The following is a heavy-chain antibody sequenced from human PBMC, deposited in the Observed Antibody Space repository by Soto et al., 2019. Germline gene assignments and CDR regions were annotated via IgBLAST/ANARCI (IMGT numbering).Heavy chain of an antibody. CDR1: GGSISSGGYY. CDR3: ARGGDEYSISSYNMDV. CDR2: VYTSGST. D-gene: IGHD6-6*01. Sequence: SETLSLTCSVSGGSISSGGYYWSWIRQHPGEGLEWIGRVYTSGSTNYNPSLKSRVTMSVDTSKNQFSLKLTSVTAADTAVYYCARGGDEYSISSYNMDVWGQGTTVTVSS. J-gene: IGHJ6*02. V-gene: IGHV4-61*02.